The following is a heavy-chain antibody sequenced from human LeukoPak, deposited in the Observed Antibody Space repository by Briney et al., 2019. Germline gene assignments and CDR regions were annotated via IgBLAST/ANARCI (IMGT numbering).Heavy chain of an antibody. Sequence: PGGSLRLSCAASGFTFSSYSMNWVRQAPGKGLEWVSSISSSSSTIYYADSVKGRFTISRDNAKNSLYLQMNSLRAEDTAVYYCARDQGGSSWLAFDYWGQGTLVTVSS. V-gene: IGHV3-48*04. CDR2: ISSSSSTI. D-gene: IGHD6-13*01. CDR1: GFTFSSYS. J-gene: IGHJ4*02. CDR3: ARDQGGSSWLAFDY.